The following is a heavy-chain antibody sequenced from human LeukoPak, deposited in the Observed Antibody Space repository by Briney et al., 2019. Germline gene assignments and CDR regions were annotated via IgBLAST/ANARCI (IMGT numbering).Heavy chain of an antibody. J-gene: IGHJ4*02. CDR3: VRGFSGVVGDH. CDR2: IYTSGST. Sequence: PSETLSLTCTVSGGSISSYYWSWIRQPAGKGLEWIGRIYTSGSTNYNPSLRSRVTISKDTSNNQLSLKLHSATAADTAVYYCVRGFSGVVGDHWGQGSLVTVSS. D-gene: IGHD3-10*01. V-gene: IGHV4-4*07. CDR1: GGSISSYY.